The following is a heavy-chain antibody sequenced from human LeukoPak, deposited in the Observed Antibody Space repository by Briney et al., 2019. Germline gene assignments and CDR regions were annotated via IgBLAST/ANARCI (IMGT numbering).Heavy chain of an antibody. D-gene: IGHD3-10*01. V-gene: IGHV4-59*12. CDR1: GGSISSYY. J-gene: IGHJ6*02. Sequence: SETLSLTCTVSGGSISSYYWSWIRQPPGKGLEWIGYIYYSGSTNYNPSLKSRVTISVDTSKNQFSLKLSSVTAADTAVYYCARDRQIMVRGVISYGMDVWGQGTTVTVSS. CDR3: ARDRQIMVRGVISYGMDV. CDR2: IYYSGST.